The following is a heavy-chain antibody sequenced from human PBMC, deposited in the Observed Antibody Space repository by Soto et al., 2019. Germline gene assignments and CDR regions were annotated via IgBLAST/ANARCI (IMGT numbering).Heavy chain of an antibody. Sequence: PSETLSLTCTVSGGSISSSSYYWGWIRQPPGKGLEWIGSIYYSGSTYYNPSLKSRVTISVDTSKNQFSLKLSSVTAADTAVYYFAIQGYSYYDFWGLEKNYGMDVWGQGTTVTVSS. J-gene: IGHJ6*02. D-gene: IGHD3-3*01. V-gene: IGHV4-39*01. CDR1: GGSISSSSYY. CDR2: IYYSGST. CDR3: AIQGYSYYDFWGLEKNYGMDV.